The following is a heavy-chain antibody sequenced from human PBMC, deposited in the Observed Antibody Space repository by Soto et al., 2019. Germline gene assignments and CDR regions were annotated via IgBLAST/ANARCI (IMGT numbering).Heavy chain of an antibody. CDR3: ARGGSRYCSSTSCHLNNWFDP. V-gene: IGHV1-18*01. J-gene: IGHJ5*02. CDR2: ISAYNGNT. Sequence: ASVKVSCKASGYTFTSYGISWVRQAPGQGLEWMGWISAYNGNTNYAQKLQGRVTMTTDTSTSTAYMELRSLRSDDTAVYYCARGGSRYCSSTSCHLNNWFDPWGQGTLVTVSS. CDR1: GYTFTSYG. D-gene: IGHD2-2*01.